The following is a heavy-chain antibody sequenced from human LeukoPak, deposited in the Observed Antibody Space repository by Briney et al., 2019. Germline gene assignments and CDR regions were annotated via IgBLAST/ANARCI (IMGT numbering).Heavy chain of an antibody. CDR2: SSPKSGGT. CDR1: GYTFTGYN. D-gene: IGHD3-9*01. Sequence: GASVKVSCKASGYTFTGYNIHWVRQAPGQGPEWMGWSSPKSGGTSYAQKFQGRVTMTRDTSINTAYMELSGLRSDDTAVYYCARVRTLDWVHDAFEMSGQGTLVSVSS. V-gene: IGHV1-2*02. J-gene: IGHJ3*02. CDR3: ARVRTLDWVHDAFEM.